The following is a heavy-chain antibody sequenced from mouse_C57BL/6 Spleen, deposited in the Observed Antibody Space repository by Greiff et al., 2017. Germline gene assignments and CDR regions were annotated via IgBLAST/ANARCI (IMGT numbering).Heavy chain of an antibody. CDR3: GSQEERGSWTGFDY. CDR2: FYPGSGSI. V-gene: IGHV1-62-2*01. CDR1: GYTFTEYT. D-gene: IGHD4-1*01. J-gene: IGHJ2*01. Sequence: QVQLQQSGAELVKPGASVKLSCKASGYTFTEYTIHWVKQRPGQGLEWIGWFYPGSGSIKYNEKFKDKATLTADKSSSTVYMELSRLTSEDSAVYLCGSQEERGSWTGFDYWGQGTTLTVSS.